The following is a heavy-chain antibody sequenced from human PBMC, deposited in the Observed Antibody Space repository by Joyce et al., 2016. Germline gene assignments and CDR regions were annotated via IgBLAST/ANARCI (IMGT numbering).Heavy chain of an antibody. V-gene: IGHV3-21*01. D-gene: IGHD2-8*01. CDR3: ARSSYTNGIFDY. CDR1: GFTFSSYS. CDR2: LSSSSSYI. Sequence: EVQLVESGGGLVKPGGSLRLSCAASGFTFSSYSMSWVRQAPGKGLEWVSSLSSSSSYIKYTDSVKGRFTSSRDNAKNSLYLQMNSLRGEDTAVYYCARSSYTNGIFDYWGQGTLVTVSS. J-gene: IGHJ4*02.